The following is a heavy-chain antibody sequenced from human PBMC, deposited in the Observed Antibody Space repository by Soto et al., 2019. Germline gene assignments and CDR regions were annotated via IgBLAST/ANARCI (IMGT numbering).Heavy chain of an antibody. D-gene: IGHD3-10*01. CDR3: ATGSHGDY. V-gene: IGHV1-18*01. CDR1: GYTFTSYG. CDR2: ISHHNGNT. J-gene: IGHJ4*02. Sequence: QVNLVQSGAEVKKPGASVKVSCKPSGYTFTSYGITWVRQAPGKGLERMGWISHHNGNTDYAQKLQGRVIVTTETSTSTAYMELRSRRTEGRAVNYWATGSHGDYWGQGALVTVSS.